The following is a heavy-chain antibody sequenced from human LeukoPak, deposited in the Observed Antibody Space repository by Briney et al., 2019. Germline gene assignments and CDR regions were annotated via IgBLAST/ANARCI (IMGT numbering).Heavy chain of an antibody. D-gene: IGHD4-17*01. J-gene: IGHJ4*02. V-gene: IGHV4-59*08. Sequence: SETLSLTCTVSGGSLSRDYWSWIRQSPGKGLEWIGCIYYNGRTNYSPYFASRVTMSLDTSKNQFSLKLSSVTAADTAVYYCARRGSDYGDYVGPYYFDYWGQGTLVTVSS. CDR3: ARRGSDYGDYVGPYYFDY. CDR1: GGSLSRDY. CDR2: IYYNGRT.